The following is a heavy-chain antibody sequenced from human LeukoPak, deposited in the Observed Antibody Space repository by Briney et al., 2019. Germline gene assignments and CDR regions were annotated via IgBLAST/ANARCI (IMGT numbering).Heavy chain of an antibody. V-gene: IGHV4-59*01. CDR2: IYYSGST. Sequence: SETLSLTCTVSGGSISSYYWSWIRQPPGKGLEWIGYIYYSGSTSYNPSLKSRVTISVDTSKNQFSLKLSSVTAADTAVYYCASLGGSAIPRAYGMDVWGQGTTVTVSS. CDR1: GGSISSYY. D-gene: IGHD3-10*01. CDR3: ASLGGSAIPRAYGMDV. J-gene: IGHJ6*02.